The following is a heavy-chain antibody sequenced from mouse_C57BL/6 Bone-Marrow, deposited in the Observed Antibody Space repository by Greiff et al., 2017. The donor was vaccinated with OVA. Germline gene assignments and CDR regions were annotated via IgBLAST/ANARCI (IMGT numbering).Heavy chain of an antibody. CDR3: ASSHYGTDYFDY. Sequence: QVQLQQSGAELARPGASVKLSCKASGYTFTSYGISWVKQRTGQGLEWIGEIYPRSGDTYYNEKFKGKATLPADKSSSTAYMELRSLTSEDSAVYSIASSHYGTDYFDYWGQGTTLTVSS. D-gene: IGHD1-1*01. CDR2: IYPRSGDT. J-gene: IGHJ2*01. V-gene: IGHV1-81*01. CDR1: GYTFTSYG.